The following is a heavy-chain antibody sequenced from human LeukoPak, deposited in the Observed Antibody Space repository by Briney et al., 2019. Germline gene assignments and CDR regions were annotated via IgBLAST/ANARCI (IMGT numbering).Heavy chain of an antibody. V-gene: IGHV3-20*04. CDR2: INWKGGSK. D-gene: IGHD6-6*01. CDR3: ARDRYSSSAGVFDY. Sequence: RPGGSLRLACSASGFTFDDYAMSWVRQAPVRGLEWVSGINWKGGSKGYADSVKGRFTISRDNAKNSLYLQMNSLRAEDTALYYCARDRYSSSAGVFDYWGQGTLVTVSS. CDR1: GFTFDDYA. J-gene: IGHJ4*02.